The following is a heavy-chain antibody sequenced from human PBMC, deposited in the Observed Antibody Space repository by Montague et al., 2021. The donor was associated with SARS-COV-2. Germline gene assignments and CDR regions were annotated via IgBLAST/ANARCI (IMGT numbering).Heavy chain of an antibody. Sequence: SETLSLTCTVSGGSISSYYWRWIRQPPGKGLEWSGYIYYSGSTNYNPSLKSRVTISVDTSKNQFSLKLSSVTAADTAVYYCARSSITMVRGVTRWYFDLWGRGTLVTVSS. CDR1: GGSISSYY. CDR3: ARSSITMVRGVTRWYFDL. D-gene: IGHD3-10*01. CDR2: IYYSGST. J-gene: IGHJ2*01. V-gene: IGHV4-59*13.